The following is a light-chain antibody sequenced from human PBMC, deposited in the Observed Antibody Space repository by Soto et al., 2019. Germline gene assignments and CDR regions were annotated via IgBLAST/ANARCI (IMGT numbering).Light chain of an antibody. CDR1: QSLLHHNGHNY. CDR3: IQTLQAPYT. CDR2: LSF. V-gene: IGKV2-28*01. Sequence: DIVMTQSPLSLPVTPGEPASISCRSSQSLLHHNGHNYLDGYLQKPVQSQQVLIDLSFNRASEVRDWFSPSGSGTDFTLKISRVEAEDIGVYYGIQTLQAPYTFGQGTKLEIK. J-gene: IGKJ2*01.